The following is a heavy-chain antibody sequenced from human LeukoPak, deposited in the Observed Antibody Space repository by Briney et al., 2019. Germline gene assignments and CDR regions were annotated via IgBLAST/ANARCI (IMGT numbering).Heavy chain of an antibody. CDR2: ISYDGSNK. Sequence: GGSLRLSCAASGFTFSSYAMHWVRQAPGKGLEWVAVISYDGSNKYYADSVKGRFTISRDNSKNTLYLQMNSLRAEDTAAYYCARGVDSRYFDYWGQGTLVTVSS. CDR3: ARGVDSRYFDY. J-gene: IGHJ4*02. V-gene: IGHV3-30-3*01. D-gene: IGHD5-12*01. CDR1: GFTFSSYA.